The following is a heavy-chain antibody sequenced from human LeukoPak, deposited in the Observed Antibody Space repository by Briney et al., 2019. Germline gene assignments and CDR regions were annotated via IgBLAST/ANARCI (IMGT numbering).Heavy chain of an antibody. D-gene: IGHD4-17*01. CDR3: ARHDYGDYKISD. V-gene: IGHV4-59*08. J-gene: IGHJ4*02. CDR2: IYYSGST. Sequence: SETLSLTCTVSGGSISSYYWSWIRQPPGKGLEWIGYIYYSGSTNYNPSLKSRVTISVDTSKNQFSLKLSSVTAADTAVYYCARHDYGDYKISDWGQGTLVTASS. CDR1: GGSISSYY.